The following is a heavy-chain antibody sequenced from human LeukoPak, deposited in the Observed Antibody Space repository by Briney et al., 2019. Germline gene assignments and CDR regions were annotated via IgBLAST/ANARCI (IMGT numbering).Heavy chain of an antibody. CDR1: GFTITNHW. Sequence: GGSLRLSCAASGFTITNHWMYWVRQAPGRGLVWVSRIKSDERSAAYADSVKGRFTISRDNAKNTLYLQMNRLRSDDTAVYYCARNYYGMDVWGQGTTVTVSS. J-gene: IGHJ6*02. CDR2: IKSDERSA. V-gene: IGHV3-74*03. CDR3: ARNYYGMDV.